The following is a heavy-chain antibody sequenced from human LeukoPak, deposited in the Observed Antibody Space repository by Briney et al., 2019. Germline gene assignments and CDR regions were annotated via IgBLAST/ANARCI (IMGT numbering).Heavy chain of an antibody. D-gene: IGHD3-3*01. CDR3: ARWSGYYSRFDY. V-gene: IGHV1-8*01. CDR1: GYTFTSYD. Sequence: ASVKVSCKASGYTFTSYDINWVRQATGQGLEWMGWMNPNSGNTGYAQKFQGRGTMTRNTSISTAYTELSSLRSEDTAMYYCARWSGYYSRFDYWGQGTLVTVSS. J-gene: IGHJ4*02. CDR2: MNPNSGNT.